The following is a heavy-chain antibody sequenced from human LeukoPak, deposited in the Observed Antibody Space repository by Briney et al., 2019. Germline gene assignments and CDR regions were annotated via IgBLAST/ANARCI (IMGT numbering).Heavy chain of an antibody. D-gene: IGHD3-10*01. V-gene: IGHV3-64D*06. CDR1: GFTFSSFA. CDR2: ITANGDIT. Sequence: GGSLRLSCSASGFTFSSFAMHWVRQAPGKGLEYISSITANGDITYYTDSVRGRFTISRDNSKSTMYLQMGSLRTEDTAVYYCAISGLGFGEFRGLDYWGQGTLVTVSS. J-gene: IGHJ4*02. CDR3: AISGLGFGEFRGLDY.